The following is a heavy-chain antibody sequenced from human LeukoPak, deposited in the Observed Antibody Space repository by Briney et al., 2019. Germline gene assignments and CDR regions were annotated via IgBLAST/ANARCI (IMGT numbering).Heavy chain of an antibody. D-gene: IGHD2-2*01. CDR3: ARDPSYCSSTSCYVGSPLYYYYPMDV. CDR2: IWFDGSNK. Sequence: SCKVSGYTLTELSMHWVRQAPGKGLEWVAVIWFDGSNKHYADSVKGRFTISRDNSENTLYLQMNSLRAEDTAVYYCARDPSYCSSTSCYVGSPLYYYYPMDVWGQGTTVTVSS. CDR1: GYTLTELS. J-gene: IGHJ6*02. V-gene: IGHV3-33*01.